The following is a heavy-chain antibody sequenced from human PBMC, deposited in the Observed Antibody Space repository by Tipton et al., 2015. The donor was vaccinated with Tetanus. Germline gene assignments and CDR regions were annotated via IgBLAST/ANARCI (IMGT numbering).Heavy chain of an antibody. CDR1: GFTFNNYA. CDR3: AKGTLGTCTGVRCYFFDY. D-gene: IGHD2-8*02. V-gene: IGHV3-23*01. J-gene: IGHJ4*02. CDR2: FSGGIDTT. Sequence: SLRLSCAASGFTFNNYAMSRVRQTPGKGMEWVSTFSGGIDTTYYADSVRGRFTISRDKSRNTVHLQMNNLRVDDTAVYYCAKGTLGTCTGVRCYFFDYWGQGTRVTVSS.